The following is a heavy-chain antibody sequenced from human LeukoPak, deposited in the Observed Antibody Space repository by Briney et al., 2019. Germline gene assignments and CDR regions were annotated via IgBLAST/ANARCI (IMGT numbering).Heavy chain of an antibody. V-gene: IGHV4-59*12. Sequence: PSETLSLTCTVSGGSISSYYWSWIRQPPGKGLEWIGYIYYSGSTNYNPSLKSRVTISVDRSKNQFSLKLSSVTAADTAVYYCARALNDYSNYEDYWGQGTLVTVSS. CDR2: IYYSGST. J-gene: IGHJ4*02. D-gene: IGHD4-11*01. CDR3: ARALNDYSNYEDY. CDR1: GGSISSYY.